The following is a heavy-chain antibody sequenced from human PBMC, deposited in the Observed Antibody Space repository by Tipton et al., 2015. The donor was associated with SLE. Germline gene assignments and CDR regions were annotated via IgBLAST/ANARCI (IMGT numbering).Heavy chain of an antibody. Sequence: LSLTCTVSDGSITSYYWSWIRQPAGKGLEWIGRIHTTGSTNYNPSLKSRVTISADTSKNLLSLKLGSVTAADTAVYYCARSDFSSKANDYWGQGTLVTVSS. CDR2: IHTTGST. V-gene: IGHV4-4*07. CDR3: ARSDFSSKANDY. CDR1: DGSITSYY. J-gene: IGHJ4*02. D-gene: IGHD3-3*01.